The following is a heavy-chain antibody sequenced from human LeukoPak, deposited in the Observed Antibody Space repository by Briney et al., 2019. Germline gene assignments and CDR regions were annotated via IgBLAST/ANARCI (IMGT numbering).Heavy chain of an antibody. D-gene: IGHD2-2*01. Sequence: GGSLRLSCAASGFTFSSYAMSWVRQAPGKGLEWVSSISSSSSYIYYADSVKGRFTISRDNAKNSLYLQMNSLRAEDTAVYYCARVSSNLNDYWGQGTLVTVSS. CDR3: ARVSSNLNDY. CDR2: ISSSSSYI. J-gene: IGHJ4*02. CDR1: GFTFSSYA. V-gene: IGHV3-21*01.